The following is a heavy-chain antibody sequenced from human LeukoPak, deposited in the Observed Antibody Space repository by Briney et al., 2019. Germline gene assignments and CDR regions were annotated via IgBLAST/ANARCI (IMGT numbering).Heavy chain of an antibody. Sequence: SETLSLTCAVHGGSFSGYYWSWIRQPPGKGLEWIGEINHSGSTNYNPSLKSRVTISVDTSKNQFSLKLSSVTAADTAVYYCARGGRGVSGTMVRKDLDYWGQGTLVTVSS. CDR1: GGSFSGYY. D-gene: IGHD3-10*01. CDR3: ARGGRGVSGTMVRKDLDY. V-gene: IGHV4-34*01. CDR2: INHSGST. J-gene: IGHJ4*02.